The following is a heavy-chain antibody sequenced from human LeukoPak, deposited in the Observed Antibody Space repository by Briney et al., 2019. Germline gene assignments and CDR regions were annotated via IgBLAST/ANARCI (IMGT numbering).Heavy chain of an antibody. J-gene: IGHJ4*02. CDR1: GFTFSSYA. Sequence: GGSLRLSCAASGFTFSSYAMHWVRQAPGKGLEWVAVISYDGSNKYYADSAKGRFTISRDNSKNTLYLQMNSLRAEDTAVYYCARDKVITIFGGQFDYWGQGTLVTVSS. D-gene: IGHD3-3*01. CDR3: ARDKVITIFGGQFDY. CDR2: ISYDGSNK. V-gene: IGHV3-30*04.